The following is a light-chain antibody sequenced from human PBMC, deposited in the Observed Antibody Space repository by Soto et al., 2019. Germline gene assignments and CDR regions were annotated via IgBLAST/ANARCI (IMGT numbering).Light chain of an antibody. CDR3: QQRSNWPPLFT. CDR1: QSVSSY. V-gene: IGKV3-11*01. CDR2: DSS. Sequence: EIVLTQSPATLSLSPGERATLSCRASQSVSSYLAWYQQKPGQAPRLLIYDSSNRATGIPARFSGSGSGTDFTLTISSLALEDFAVYYWQQRSNWPPLFTFGPGTKVDIK. J-gene: IGKJ3*01.